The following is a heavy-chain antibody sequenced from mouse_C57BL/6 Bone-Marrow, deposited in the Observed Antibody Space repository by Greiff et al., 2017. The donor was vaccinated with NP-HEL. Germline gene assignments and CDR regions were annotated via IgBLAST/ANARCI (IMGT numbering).Heavy chain of an antibody. CDR2: IHPNSGST. D-gene: IGHD4-1*01. CDR1: GYTFTSYW. V-gene: IGHV1-64*01. CDR3: ARKLGRDYFDY. Sequence: QVQLQQSGAELVKPGASVKLSCKASGYTFTSYWMHWVKQRPGQGLEWIGMIHPNSGSTNYNEKFKSKATLTVDKSSSTAYMQLSSLTSEDSAVYYCARKLGRDYFDYWGQGTTLTVSS. J-gene: IGHJ2*01.